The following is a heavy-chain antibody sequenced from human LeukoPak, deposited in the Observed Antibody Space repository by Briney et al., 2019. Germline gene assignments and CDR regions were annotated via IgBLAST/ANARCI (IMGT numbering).Heavy chain of an antibody. CDR3: ARRRYYDSTGYLD. CDR1: GDSISSSSYY. J-gene: IGHJ1*01. Sequence: PSETLSLTCTISGDSISSSSYYWGWIRQPPGKGLEWIGDIYYRGITYYNPSLKSRVSISIDTSNNQFSLTLNSVTAADTALYFCARRRYYDSTGYLDWGQGTLVTVSS. CDR2: IYYRGIT. V-gene: IGHV4-39*01. D-gene: IGHD3-22*01.